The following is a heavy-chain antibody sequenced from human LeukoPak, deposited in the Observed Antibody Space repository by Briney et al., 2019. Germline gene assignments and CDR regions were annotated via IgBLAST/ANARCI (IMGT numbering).Heavy chain of an antibody. Sequence: GRSLTLSCAASGFTFSSYGMHWVRQAPGKGLEWVAVISYDGSNKYYADSVKGRFTISRDNSKNTLYLQMNSLRAEDTAMYYCAKDRGNAMISSPYLPSYWGQGTLVTVSS. V-gene: IGHV3-30*18. CDR3: AKDRGNAMISSPYLPSY. CDR2: ISYDGSNK. D-gene: IGHD3-22*01. J-gene: IGHJ4*02. CDR1: GFTFSSYG.